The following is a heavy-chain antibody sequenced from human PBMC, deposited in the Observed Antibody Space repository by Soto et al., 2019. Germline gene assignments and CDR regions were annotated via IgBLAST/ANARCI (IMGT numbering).Heavy chain of an antibody. CDR3: ARDYTAMAPYYFDY. D-gene: IGHD5-18*01. J-gene: IGHJ4*02. Sequence: PGGSLRLSCAASGFTFSSHSMNWVRQAPGKGLEWVSSISSSSSYIYYADSVKGRFTISRDNAKNSLYLQMNSLRAEDTAVYYCARDYTAMAPYYFDYWGQGTLVTVSS. CDR2: ISSSSSYI. CDR1: GFTFSSHS. V-gene: IGHV3-21*01.